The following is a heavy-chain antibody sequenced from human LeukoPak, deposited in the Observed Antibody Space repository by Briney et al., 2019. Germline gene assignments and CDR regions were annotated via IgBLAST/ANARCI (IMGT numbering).Heavy chain of an antibody. CDR2: INAGNGDT. Sequence: ASVKVSCKASGYTFTSYAMHWVRQAPGQRLEWMGWINAGNGDTKYSQKFQGRVTITRDTSASTAYMELSSLRSEDTAVYYCARGYGDYVWYFDLWGRGALVPVSS. CDR1: GYTFTSYA. D-gene: IGHD4-17*01. CDR3: ARGYGDYVWYFDL. J-gene: IGHJ2*01. V-gene: IGHV1-3*01.